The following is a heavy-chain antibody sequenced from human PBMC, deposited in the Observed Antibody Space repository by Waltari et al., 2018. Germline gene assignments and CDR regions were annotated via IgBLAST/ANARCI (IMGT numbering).Heavy chain of an antibody. Sequence: QVQLVQSGAEVKKPGASVKVSCKASGYTFTGYYMHWVRQAPGQGLEWMGRINPNSGGTNYAQKFQGRVTMTRDTSISTAYMELSRLRSDDTAVYYCARLPYYDSSGYPYYFDYWGQGTLVTVSS. J-gene: IGHJ4*02. V-gene: IGHV1-2*06. CDR1: GYTFTGYY. CDR3: ARLPYYDSSGYPYYFDY. D-gene: IGHD3-22*01. CDR2: INPNSGGT.